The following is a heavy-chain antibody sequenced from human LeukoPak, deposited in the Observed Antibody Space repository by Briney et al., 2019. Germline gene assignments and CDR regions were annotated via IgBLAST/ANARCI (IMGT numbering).Heavy chain of an antibody. CDR3: VSGSGWIFDY. J-gene: IGHJ4*02. D-gene: IGHD6-25*01. CDR1: GFTFSNHW. CDR2: INPDGSDK. Sequence: GGSLRLSCATSGFTFSNHWMIWVRQAPGKGLEWVANINPDGSDKQYLDSVKGRFTISRDSARNSLYLQMNSLRAEDTAVYYCVSGSGWIFDYWGQGTLVTVS. V-gene: IGHV3-7*01.